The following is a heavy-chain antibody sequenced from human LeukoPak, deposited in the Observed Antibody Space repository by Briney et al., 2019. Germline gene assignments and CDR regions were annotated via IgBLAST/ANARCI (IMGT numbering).Heavy chain of an antibody. J-gene: IGHJ4*02. CDR1: GFTFSSYG. CDR2: IQYDGSDK. V-gene: IGHV3-30*12. D-gene: IGHD5-12*01. CDR3: TRHVRGGYSGYDQDY. Sequence: PGGSLRLSCAASGFTFSSYGMHWVRQAPGKGLEWVAFIQYDGSDKFYGDSMKGRFTISRDNSKNTLYLQMNSLKTEDTAVYYCTRHVRGGYSGYDQDYWGQGTLVTVSS.